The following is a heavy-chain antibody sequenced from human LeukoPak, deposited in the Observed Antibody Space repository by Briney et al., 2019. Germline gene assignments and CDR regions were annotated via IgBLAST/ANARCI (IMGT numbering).Heavy chain of an antibody. CDR1: GGSISSYY. D-gene: IGHD3-16*01. Sequence: PSETLSLTCTVAGGSISSYYWSWIRHPPGKGLEWIGYTYYSGKTNYNPSLKRRVTMSVDTSKNEFSLNLISVTAADTAVYYCARGGNGFDPWGQGTLVTVSS. V-gene: IGHV4-59*12. CDR3: ARGGNGFDP. J-gene: IGHJ5*02. CDR2: TYYSGKT.